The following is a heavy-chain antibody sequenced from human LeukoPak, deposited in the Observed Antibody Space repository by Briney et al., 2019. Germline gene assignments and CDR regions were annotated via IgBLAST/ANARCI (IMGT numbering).Heavy chain of an antibody. J-gene: IGHJ4*02. CDR3: AASQWLLLPHLDY. D-gene: IGHD3-22*01. Sequence: ASVKVSCKASGYTFTSYYMHWVRQAPGQRLEWMGWINAGNGNTKYSQKFQGRVTITRDTSASTAYMELSSLRSEDTAVYYCAASQWLLLPHLDYWGQGILVTVSS. CDR1: GYTFTSYY. V-gene: IGHV1-3*01. CDR2: INAGNGNT.